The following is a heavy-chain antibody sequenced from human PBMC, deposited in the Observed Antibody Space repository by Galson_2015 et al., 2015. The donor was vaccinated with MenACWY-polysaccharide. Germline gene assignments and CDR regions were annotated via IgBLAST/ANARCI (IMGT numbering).Heavy chain of an antibody. D-gene: IGHD1-26*01. J-gene: IGHJ4*02. V-gene: IGHV1-2*02. CDR2: INPNSGAT. CDR3: GRGGGRYHFDY. Sequence: SVKVSCKASGYTFTTHYFHWMRQAPGQGLEWMGSINPNSGATTYAQRFQGRVMMTRDTSISTVYMELSSLKSDDTAVYYCGRGGGRYHFDYWGQGTLVTVST. CDR1: GYTFTTHY.